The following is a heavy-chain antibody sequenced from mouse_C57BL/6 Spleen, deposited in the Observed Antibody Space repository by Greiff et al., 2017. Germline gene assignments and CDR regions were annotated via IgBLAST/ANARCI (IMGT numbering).Heavy chain of an antibody. D-gene: IGHD2-4*01. V-gene: IGHV5-4*01. J-gene: IGHJ3*01. CDR3: ASIYYDYFAY. Sequence: EVQGVESGGGLVKPGGSLKLSCAASGFTFSSYAMSWVRQTPEKRLEWVATISDGGSYTYYPDNVKGRFTISRDNAKNNLYLQMSHLKSEDTAMYYCASIYYDYFAYWGQGTLVTVSA. CDR1: GFTFSSYA. CDR2: ISDGGSYT.